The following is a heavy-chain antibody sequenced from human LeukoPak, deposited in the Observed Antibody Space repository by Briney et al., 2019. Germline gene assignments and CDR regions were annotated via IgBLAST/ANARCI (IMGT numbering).Heavy chain of an antibody. CDR2: IYHSGST. V-gene: IGHV4-38-2*02. CDR1: GYSISSGYH. J-gene: IGHJ4*02. CDR3: ARGGIRDPEYFDY. Sequence: SETLSLTCTVSGYSISSGYHWGWIRQPPGKGLEWIGSIYHSGSTYYNPSLKSRVTISVDTSKNQFSLKLSSVTAADTAVYYCARGGIRDPEYFDYWGQGTLVTVSS. D-gene: IGHD1-26*01.